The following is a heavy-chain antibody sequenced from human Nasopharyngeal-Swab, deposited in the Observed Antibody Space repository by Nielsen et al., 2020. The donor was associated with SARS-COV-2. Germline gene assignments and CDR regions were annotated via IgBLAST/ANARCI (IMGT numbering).Heavy chain of an antibody. J-gene: IGHJ5*01. CDR1: GASINRHF. CDR2: ISYGGST. D-gene: IGHD3-22*01. CDR3: ARGLYDGSGLLDS. V-gene: IGHV4-59*11. Sequence: SETLSLTCTVSGASINRHFWSWIRPPPGTGLDWIGYISYGGSTNYNPSLRSRVTISVDTSKSQFSLKLTSVTAADTAVYYCARGLYDGSGLLDSWGHGTLVTVSS.